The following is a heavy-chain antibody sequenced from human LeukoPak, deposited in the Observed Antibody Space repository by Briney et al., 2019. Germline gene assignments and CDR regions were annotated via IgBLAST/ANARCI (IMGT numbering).Heavy chain of an antibody. Sequence: GASVKVSCKASGYTFTSYDINWVRQATGQGLDWVGWMNPNNANTGYAQTFQGRVTMTRNTSISTAYMELSSLRSEDTAVYYCARPALTGGFDYWGQGTLVTVSS. J-gene: IGHJ4*02. CDR1: GYTFTSYD. D-gene: IGHD7-27*01. CDR2: MNPNNANT. V-gene: IGHV1-8*01. CDR3: ARPALTGGFDY.